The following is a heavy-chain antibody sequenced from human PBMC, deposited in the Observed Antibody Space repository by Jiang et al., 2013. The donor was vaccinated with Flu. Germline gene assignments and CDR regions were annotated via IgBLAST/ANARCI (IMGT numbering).Heavy chain of an antibody. D-gene: IGHD2-15*01. CDR2: IYPGDSGT. J-gene: IGHJ6*02. CDR3: ARPYCSGGSCSGYGMDV. V-gene: IGHV5-51*03. Sequence: GAEVKKPGESLKISCKGSGYSFTSYWIGWVRQMPGKGLEWMGIIYPGDSGTRYSPSFQGQVTISADKSISTAYLQWSSLKASDTAMYYCARPYCSGGSCSGYGMDVWGQGTTVTVSS. CDR1: GYSFTSYW.